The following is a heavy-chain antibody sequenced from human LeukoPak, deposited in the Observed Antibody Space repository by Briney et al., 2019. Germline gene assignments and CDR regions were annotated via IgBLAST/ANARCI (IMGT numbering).Heavy chain of an antibody. CDR2: ISGIGGST. CDR1: RFQFSSYA. J-gene: IGHJ4*02. V-gene: IGHV3-23*01. CDR3: ARVPLGFLEWSPLFDY. Sequence: GGSLRLSCVASRFQFSSYAMSWVRQAPGKGLEWVSVISGIGGSTYYADSVKGRFTISRDNSKNTLYLQMNSLRAEDTAVYYCARVPLGFLEWSPLFDYWGQGTLVTVSS. D-gene: IGHD3-3*01.